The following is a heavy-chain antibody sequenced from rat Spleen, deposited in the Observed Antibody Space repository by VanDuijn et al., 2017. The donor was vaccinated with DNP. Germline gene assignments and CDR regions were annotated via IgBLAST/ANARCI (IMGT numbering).Heavy chain of an antibody. D-gene: IGHD1-11*01. CDR2: ITSGGGTT. J-gene: IGHJ2*01. V-gene: IGHV5-31*01. CDR1: GFTFSYYW. CDR3: AKAGGYSPWYFDY. Sequence: EVQLVESGGDLVQPGRSLKLSCVASGFTFSYYWMTWIRQVPGKGLEWIASITSGGGTTSYPDSVKGRFTISRDDAKNTLYLQMNSLRSEDTATYYCAKAGGYSPWYFDYWGQGVMVTVSS.